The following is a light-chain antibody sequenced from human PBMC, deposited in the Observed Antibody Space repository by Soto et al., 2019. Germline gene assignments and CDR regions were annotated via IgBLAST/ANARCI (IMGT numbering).Light chain of an antibody. J-gene: IGLJ1*01. V-gene: IGLV2-14*01. CDR3: SSFTVSSTYV. Sequence: QSVLTQPASVSGSPGQSITISCTGTSSDVGAYNYVSWYQQHPGKTPKIMIYEVTNRPSGVSDRFSGSKSGNTASLTISGLQAEDEADYYCSSFTVSSTYVFGGGTKVTVL. CDR1: SSDVGAYNY. CDR2: EVT.